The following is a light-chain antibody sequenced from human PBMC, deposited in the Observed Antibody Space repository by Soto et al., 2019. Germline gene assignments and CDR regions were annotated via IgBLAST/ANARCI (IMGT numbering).Light chain of an antibody. J-gene: IGLJ2*01. CDR1: SSDVGGYNY. Sequence: QSALTQPPSASGSPGQSVTISCTGNSSDVGGYNYVSWYQQHPGRAPKLMIYEVSKRPSGVPDRFSGSKSGNTASLTVSGLQPEDEADYYCSSYAGSSNLGVFGGGTKLTVL. CDR2: EVS. V-gene: IGLV2-8*01. CDR3: SSYAGSSNLGV.